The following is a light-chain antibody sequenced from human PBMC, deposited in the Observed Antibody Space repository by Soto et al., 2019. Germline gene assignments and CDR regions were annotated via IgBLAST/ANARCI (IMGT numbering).Light chain of an antibody. CDR3: LQYRSTTWT. V-gene: IGKV3-20*01. Sequence: EIVLTQSPGTLSLSPGETATLSCRASQSVYSNYLAWYQHKPGQAPRLLIYGASSRATGIPDRSRGRGSGTDFPLTSIRWEAEDVAVYYCLQYRSTTWTLGEWTKVAV. J-gene: IGKJ1*01. CDR1: QSVYSNY. CDR2: GAS.